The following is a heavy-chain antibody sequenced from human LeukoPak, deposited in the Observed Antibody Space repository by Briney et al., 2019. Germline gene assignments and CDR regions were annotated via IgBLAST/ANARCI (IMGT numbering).Heavy chain of an antibody. V-gene: IGHV4-38-2*02. CDR3: ARTAIYYYDSSGYYHNWFDP. D-gene: IGHD3-22*01. Sequence: SETLSLTCTVSGYSISSGYYWGWIRQPPGKGLEWIGSIYHSGSTYYNPSLKSRVTISVDTSKNQFSLKLSSVTAADTAVYYCARTAIYYYDSSGYYHNWFDPWGQGTLVTVSS. CDR1: GYSISSGYY. J-gene: IGHJ5*02. CDR2: IYHSGST.